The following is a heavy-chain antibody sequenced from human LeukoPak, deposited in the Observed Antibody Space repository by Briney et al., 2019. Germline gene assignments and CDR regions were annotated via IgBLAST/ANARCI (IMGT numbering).Heavy chain of an antibody. Sequence: GGSLRLSCATSGFTFSSYAMSWVRQAPGKGLEWVSVISGSGGSTSYAESVKGRFTISRDNAKNTLYLQMNSLRAEDTAVYYCARDFLHLGGWGQGTLVTVSS. CDR1: GFTFSSYA. D-gene: IGHD3-16*01. CDR2: ISGSGGST. V-gene: IGHV3-23*01. CDR3: ARDFLHLGG. J-gene: IGHJ4*02.